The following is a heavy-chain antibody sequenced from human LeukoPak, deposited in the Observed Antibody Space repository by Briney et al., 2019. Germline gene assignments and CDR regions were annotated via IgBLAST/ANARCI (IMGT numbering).Heavy chain of an antibody. J-gene: IGHJ4*02. Sequence: GESLQISCKGSGSSFTTYWIGWVRQMPGKGLEWMGIISPGDSDTRYSPSFQGQVTISADKSISTAYLQWSSLKASGTAMYYCARRGRSGSLDYWGQGTLVTVSS. D-gene: IGHD6-19*01. CDR3: ARRGRSGSLDY. V-gene: IGHV5-51*01. CDR2: ISPGDSDT. CDR1: GSSFTTYW.